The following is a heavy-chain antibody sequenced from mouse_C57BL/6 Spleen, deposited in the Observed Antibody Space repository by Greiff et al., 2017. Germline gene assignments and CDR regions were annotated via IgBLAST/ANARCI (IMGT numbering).Heavy chain of an antibody. CDR1: GYTFTSYW. CDR2: IDPSDSET. V-gene: IGHV1-52*01. D-gene: IGHD1-1*01. J-gene: IGHJ4*01. CDR3: ARRPVVGAIDY. Sequence: QVQLQQPGAELVRPGSSVKLSCKASGYTFTSYWMHWVKQRPIQGLEWIGNIDPSDSETHYNQKFKDKATLTVDKSSSTAYMQLSSLTSEDSAVYYCARRPVVGAIDYWGQGTSVTVSS.